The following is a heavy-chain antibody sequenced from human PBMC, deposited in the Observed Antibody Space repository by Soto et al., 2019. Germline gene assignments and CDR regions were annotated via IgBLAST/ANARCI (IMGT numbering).Heavy chain of an antibody. V-gene: IGHV1-8*01. CDR2: VSPENKNA. Sequence: QVQVIQSRAEVKKPGASVKVSCKTSGYTFTEYDINWVRQAPGQGPENMGWVSPENKNAGYAPQFRGRVSMTTDTTISTAYLEVTNLTYADTAVYYCGVPTGYWGQGTMVTVSS. CDR3: GVPTGY. J-gene: IGHJ4*02. CDR1: GYTFTEYD. D-gene: IGHD1-1*01.